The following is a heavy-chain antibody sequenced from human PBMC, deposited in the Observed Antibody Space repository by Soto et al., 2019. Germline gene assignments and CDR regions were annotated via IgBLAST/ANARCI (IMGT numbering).Heavy chain of an antibody. J-gene: IGHJ6*02. CDR3: ARDQIAWAGNDYHHYRLAV. V-gene: IGHV1-69*13. Sequence: GASVKVSCKASGGTFSSYAISWVRQAPGQGLEWMGGIIPIFGTANYAQKFQGRVTITADESTSTAYMELSSLRSEDTAVYYCARDQIAWAGNDYHHYRLAVWGQGTTVPGAS. CDR1: GGTFSSYA. D-gene: IGHD6-19*01. CDR2: IIPIFGTA.